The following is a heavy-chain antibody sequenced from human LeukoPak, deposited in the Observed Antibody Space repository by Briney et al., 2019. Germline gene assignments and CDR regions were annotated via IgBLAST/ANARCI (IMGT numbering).Heavy chain of an antibody. Sequence: NPSETLSLTCTVSGGSISSSSYYWGWIRQPPGKGLEWIGSIYYSGSTYYNPSLKSRVTISVNTSKNQFSLKLSSVTAADTAVYYCARLSSGYYSSWFDPWGQGTLVTVSS. D-gene: IGHD3-22*01. CDR3: ARLSSGYYSSWFDP. V-gene: IGHV4-39*07. CDR2: IYYSGST. CDR1: GGSISSSSYY. J-gene: IGHJ5*02.